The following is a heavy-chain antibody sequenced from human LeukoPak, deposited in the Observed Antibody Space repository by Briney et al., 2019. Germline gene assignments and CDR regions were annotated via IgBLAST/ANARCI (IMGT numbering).Heavy chain of an antibody. CDR2: INPNSGGA. D-gene: IGHD1-26*01. CDR3: ARDLPVGATTDY. Sequence: ASVKVSCKASGGAFSSYAISWVRQAPGQGLEWMGWINPNSGGANYAQKFQGRVTMTRDTSISTAYMELSRLRSDDTAVYYCARDLPVGATTDYWGQGTLVTVSS. J-gene: IGHJ4*02. CDR1: GGAFSSYA. V-gene: IGHV1-2*02.